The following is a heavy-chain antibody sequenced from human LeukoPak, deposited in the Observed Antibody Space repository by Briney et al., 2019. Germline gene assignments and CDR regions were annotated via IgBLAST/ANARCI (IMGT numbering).Heavy chain of an antibody. Sequence: ASVKVSCKASGYTFTGYYMHWVRQAPGHGLEWMGWINPNSGGTNYAQKFQGRVTMTRDTSISTAYMELSRLRSDDTAVYYCAIIEGYCSSTSCRDYYYMDVWGKGTTVTVSS. J-gene: IGHJ6*03. CDR2: INPNSGGT. V-gene: IGHV1-2*02. CDR3: AIIEGYCSSTSCRDYYYMDV. D-gene: IGHD2-2*01. CDR1: GYTFTGYY.